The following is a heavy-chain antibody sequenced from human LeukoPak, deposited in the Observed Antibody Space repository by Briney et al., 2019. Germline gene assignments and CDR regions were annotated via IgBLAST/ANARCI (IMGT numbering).Heavy chain of an antibody. CDR3: ARGGRGYSYGGAFDI. D-gene: IGHD5-18*01. CDR2: ISSSSSTI. Sequence: PGGSLRLSCAASGFTSSSYSMNWVRQAPGKGLEWVSYISSSSSTIYYADSVKGRFTISRDNAKNSLYLQMNSLRAEDTAVYYCARGGRGYSYGGAFDIWGQGTMVTVSS. V-gene: IGHV3-48*01. J-gene: IGHJ3*02. CDR1: GFTSSSYS.